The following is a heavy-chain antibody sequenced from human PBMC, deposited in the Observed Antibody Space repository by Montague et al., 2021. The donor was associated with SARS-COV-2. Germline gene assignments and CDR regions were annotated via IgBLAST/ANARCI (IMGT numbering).Heavy chain of an antibody. D-gene: IGHD3-3*01. V-gene: IGHV4-39*01. Sequence: SETLSLTCTVSGGSISSGDYYWGWIRQPPGKGLEWIGSLFYSVXTXYXXXXKXRVTISVDTSKNQFSLKLSSVTAADTAVYYCARTNYDFWRGHQRGGAFDIWGQGTMVTVSS. CDR2: LFYSVXT. J-gene: IGHJ3*02. CDR1: GGSISSGDYY. CDR3: ARTNYDFWRGHQRGGAFDI.